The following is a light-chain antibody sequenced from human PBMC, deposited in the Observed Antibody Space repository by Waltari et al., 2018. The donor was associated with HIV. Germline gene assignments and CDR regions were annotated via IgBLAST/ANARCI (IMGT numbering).Light chain of an antibody. CDR3: AAWDDSLNGM. Sequence: QSVLTQPPSVSGTPGQNVTISCSGSSSNIGSNIVNWYQQLPGAAPKLLIYPNDQRPSGVPDRFSGSKSGTSASLAISALQSADEADYYCAAWDDSLNGMFGGGTKLTVL. J-gene: IGLJ3*02. CDR2: PND. V-gene: IGLV1-44*01. CDR1: SSNIGSNI.